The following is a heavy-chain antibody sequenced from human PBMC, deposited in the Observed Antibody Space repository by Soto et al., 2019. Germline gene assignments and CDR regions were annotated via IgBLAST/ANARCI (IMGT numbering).Heavy chain of an antibody. J-gene: IGHJ5*02. Sequence: GGSLRLSCAASGFTFSSYSMNWVRQAPGKGLEWVSSISSSSSYIYYADSVKGRFTISRDNAKNSLYLQMNSLRAEDTAVYYCARKAVAAGFDPWRQGTLVTVSS. CDR3: ARKAVAAGFDP. CDR2: ISSSSSYI. D-gene: IGHD6-19*01. CDR1: GFTFSSYS. V-gene: IGHV3-21*01.